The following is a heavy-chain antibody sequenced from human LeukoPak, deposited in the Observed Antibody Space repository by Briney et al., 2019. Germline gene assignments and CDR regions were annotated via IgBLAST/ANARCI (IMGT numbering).Heavy chain of an antibody. CDR2: ISGSGGSA. V-gene: IGHV3-23*01. Sequence: GGSLRLSCAASGFTFSSYAMSWVRQAPGKGLEWVSAISGSGGSAYYADSVKGRFTISRDNSKNTLYLQMNSLRAEDTAVYYCAKDQQWLARGGYFDYWGQGTLVTVSS. D-gene: IGHD6-19*01. CDR3: AKDQQWLARGGYFDY. J-gene: IGHJ4*02. CDR1: GFTFSSYA.